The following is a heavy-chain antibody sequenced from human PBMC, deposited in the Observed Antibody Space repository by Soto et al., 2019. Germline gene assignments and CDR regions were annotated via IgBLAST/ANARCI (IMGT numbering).Heavy chain of an antibody. Sequence: EVQLVESGGGLVQPGGSLRLSCAASGFTFSSYSMNWVRQAPGKGLEWVSYISSSSSTIYYADSVKGRFTISRDNAKNSLYLQMNSLRDEDTAVYYCARKGAKTWMTPIWGMDVWGQGTTVTVSS. CDR3: ARKGAKTWMTPIWGMDV. V-gene: IGHV3-48*02. J-gene: IGHJ6*02. CDR2: ISSSSSTI. D-gene: IGHD5-12*01. CDR1: GFTFSSYS.